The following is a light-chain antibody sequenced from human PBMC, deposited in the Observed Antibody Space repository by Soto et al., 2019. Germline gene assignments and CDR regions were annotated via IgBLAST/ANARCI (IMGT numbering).Light chain of an antibody. Sequence: EIVMTQSPATLSVSPGERATLYFSASQSVRSNLAWYQQKRGQSPRLLIYGASTRATGIPARFSGSGSETQFTLTISSLQSDDFAVYYCQQYNSWPPAWTFGQGTKVDIK. CDR3: QQYNSWPPAWT. CDR2: GAS. V-gene: IGKV3-15*01. J-gene: IGKJ1*01. CDR1: QSVRSN.